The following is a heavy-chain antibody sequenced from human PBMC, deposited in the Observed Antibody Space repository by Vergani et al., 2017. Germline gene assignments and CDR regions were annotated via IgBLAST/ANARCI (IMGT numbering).Heavy chain of an antibody. J-gene: IGHJ5*02. V-gene: IGHV4-59*01. CDR1: GGSISSYY. CDR2: IYYSGST. D-gene: IGHD2-2*03. Sequence: QVQLQESGPGLVKPSETLSLTCTVSGGSISSYYWSWIRQPPGKGLEWIGYIYYSGSTNYNPSLKSRVTISVDTSKNQFSLKLSSVNAADTAVYYCARMDIVVVPAGRRGWFDPWGQGTLVTVSS. CDR3: ARMDIVVVPAGRRGWFDP.